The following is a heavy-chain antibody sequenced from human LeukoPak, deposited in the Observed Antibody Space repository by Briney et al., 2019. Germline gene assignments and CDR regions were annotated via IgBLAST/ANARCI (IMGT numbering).Heavy chain of an antibody. Sequence: SETLSLTCTVSGGSISGYYWSWIRQPPGKGLEWIGYIYYSGSTNYNPSLKSRVTISVDTSKNQFSLQLSSVTAADTAVYYCARHATTVTPGAYYFDYWGQGTLVTVSS. CDR2: IYYSGST. CDR3: ARHATTVTPGAYYFDY. V-gene: IGHV4-59*08. CDR1: GGSISGYY. D-gene: IGHD4-17*01. J-gene: IGHJ4*02.